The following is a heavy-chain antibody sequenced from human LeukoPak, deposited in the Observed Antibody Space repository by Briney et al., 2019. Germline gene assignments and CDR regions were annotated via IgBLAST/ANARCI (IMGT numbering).Heavy chain of an antibody. D-gene: IGHD3-22*01. V-gene: IGHV1-24*01. CDR2: FDPEDGET. J-gene: IGHJ1*01. Sequence: GASVKVSCKVSGYTLTELSMHWVRQAPGKGLEWMGGFDPEDGETIYAQKFQGRVTMTEDTSTDTAYMELSSLRSEDKAVYYCATTYYYDSSGYWFQHWGQGTLVTVSS. CDR3: ATTYYYDSSGYWFQH. CDR1: GYTLTELS.